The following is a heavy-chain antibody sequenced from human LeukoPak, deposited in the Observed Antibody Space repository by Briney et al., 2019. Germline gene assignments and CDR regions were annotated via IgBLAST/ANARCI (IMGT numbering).Heavy chain of an antibody. J-gene: IGHJ4*02. CDR3: ARFSSSSINY. Sequence: PGGSLRLSCAASGFTFTSYSMNWVRQAPGKGLEWVSSISSSSSYIYYADSVKGRFTISRDNAKNSLYLQMNSLRAEDTAVYYCARFSSSSINYWGQGTLVTVSS. CDR2: ISSSSSYI. D-gene: IGHD6-13*01. CDR1: GFTFTSYS. V-gene: IGHV3-21*01.